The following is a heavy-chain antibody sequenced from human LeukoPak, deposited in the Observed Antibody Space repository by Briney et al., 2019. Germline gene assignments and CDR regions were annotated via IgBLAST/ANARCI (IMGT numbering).Heavy chain of an antibody. V-gene: IGHV3-74*01. J-gene: IGHJ4*02. CDR2: INNDGSGT. Sequence: GGSLRLSCAASGFTFIRYWMHWVGPAPGKGLAGVSRINNDGSGTSYADSVKGRFTISRDNATNTLYLQMNSLRGEDTAVYYCARDSSKWYYDYWGQGTLGTVSS. D-gene: IGHD2-2*01. CDR3: ARDSSKWYYDY. CDR1: GFTFIRYW.